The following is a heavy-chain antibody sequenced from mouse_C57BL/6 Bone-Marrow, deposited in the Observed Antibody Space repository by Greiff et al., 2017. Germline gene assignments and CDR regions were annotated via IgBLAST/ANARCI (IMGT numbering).Heavy chain of an antibody. V-gene: IGHV1-42*01. CDR1: GYSFTGYY. D-gene: IGHD2-4*01. Sequence: VQLQQSGPELVKPGASVKISCKASGYSFTGYYMNWVKQSPEKSLEWIGEINPSTGGTTYNQKFKAKATLTVDKSSSTAYMQLKSLTSEDSAVYYCARRSGDYEDWGQGTTLTVSS. J-gene: IGHJ2*01. CDR2: INPSTGGT. CDR3: ARRSGDYED.